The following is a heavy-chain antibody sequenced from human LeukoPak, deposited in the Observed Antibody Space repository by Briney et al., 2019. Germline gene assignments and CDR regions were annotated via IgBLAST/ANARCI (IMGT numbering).Heavy chain of an antibody. CDR2: INHSGST. CDR3: ARELVKANWFDP. D-gene: IGHD1-1*01. Sequence: PSETRSLTCAVYGGAFSGYYWGCSRRPPVKEMEWIGEINHSGSTNYNPSLKSQVTISVDTSKNQFSLKLSSVTAADTAVYYCARELVKANWFDPWGQGTLVTVSS. V-gene: IGHV4-34*01. J-gene: IGHJ5*02. CDR1: GGAFSGYY.